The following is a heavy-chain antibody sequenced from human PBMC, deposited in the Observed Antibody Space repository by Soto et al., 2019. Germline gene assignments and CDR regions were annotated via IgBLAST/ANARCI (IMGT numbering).Heavy chain of an antibody. CDR2: IYYSGST. CDR1: GGSVSSGSYY. D-gene: IGHD3-22*01. CDR3: ERTHYDSSGYYYDY. V-gene: IGHV4-61*01. J-gene: IGHJ4*02. Sequence: SETLSLTCTVSGGSVSSGSYYWSWSRHPPGKGLECIGYIYYSGSTNYNPSLKSRVTISVDTSKNQFSLKLSSVTAAETAVYYCERTHYDSSGYYYDYWAQGTLVTVSS.